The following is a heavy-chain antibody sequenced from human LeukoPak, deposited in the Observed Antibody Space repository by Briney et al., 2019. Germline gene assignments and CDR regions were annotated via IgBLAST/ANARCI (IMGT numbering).Heavy chain of an antibody. Sequence: QTGGSLRLSCAASGFTFSNAWMSWVRQAPGKGLEWVANIKGDGSEKYYGDSLKGRFTTSRDNAKNSLYLQMNSLRAEDTAVYYCARDLRYSDSAWGQGTLVTVSS. CDR2: IKGDGSEK. CDR1: GFTFSNAW. D-gene: IGHD3-9*01. CDR3: ARDLRYSDSA. V-gene: IGHV3-7*01. J-gene: IGHJ5*02.